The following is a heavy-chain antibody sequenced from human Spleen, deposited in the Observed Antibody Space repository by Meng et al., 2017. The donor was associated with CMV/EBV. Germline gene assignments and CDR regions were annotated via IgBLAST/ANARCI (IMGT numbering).Heavy chain of an antibody. V-gene: IGHV3-66*02. Sequence: GESLKISCAASGFTVSSNYMSWVRQAPGKGLEWVSITHSDVNTYYADSVKGRFTISRDNSEDTVGLQMSSLRTADTAVYYCAGSKVVNVGGYWGRGTLVTVSS. CDR3: AGSKVVNVGGY. J-gene: IGHJ4*02. CDR2: THSDVNT. D-gene: IGHD2-2*01. CDR1: GFTVSSNY.